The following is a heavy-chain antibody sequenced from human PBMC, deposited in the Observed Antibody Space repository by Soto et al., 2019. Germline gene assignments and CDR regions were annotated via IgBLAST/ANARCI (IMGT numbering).Heavy chain of an antibody. CDR2: ISYDGSNK. D-gene: IGHD3-16*01. J-gene: IGHJ5*02. CDR3: AREAPLDYDLFHPRRPQFDP. CDR1: GFTFSSYA. V-gene: IGHV3-30-3*01. Sequence: GGSLRLSCAASGFTFSSYAMHWVRQAPGKGMEWVAVISYDGSNKYYADSVKGRFTISRDNSKNTLYLQMNSLRAEDTAVYYCAREAPLDYDLFHPRRPQFDPWGQGTLVTVSS.